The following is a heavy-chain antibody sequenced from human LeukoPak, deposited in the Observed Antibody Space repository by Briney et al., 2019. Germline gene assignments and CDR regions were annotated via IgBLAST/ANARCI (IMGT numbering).Heavy chain of an antibody. Sequence: PGGSLRLSCAASGFTFSSYWMSWVRQARGKGLEWVANIKQDGSEKYYVDSVKGRFTISRDNAKNSLYLQMNSLRAEDTAVYYCARDLDYGGRSNFDHWGQGTLVTVSS. D-gene: IGHD4-23*01. CDR1: GFTFSSYW. CDR3: ARDLDYGGRSNFDH. J-gene: IGHJ4*02. CDR2: IKQDGSEK. V-gene: IGHV3-7*01.